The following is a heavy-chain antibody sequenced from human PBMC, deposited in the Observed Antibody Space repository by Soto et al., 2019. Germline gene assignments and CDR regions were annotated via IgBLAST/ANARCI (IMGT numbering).Heavy chain of an antibody. V-gene: IGHV3-15*01. CDR3: TTGIYYDILTGYHNVAY. J-gene: IGHJ4*02. CDR2: IKSKTDGGTA. D-gene: IGHD3-9*01. CDR1: GFNLSHPW. Sequence: VGSLRLSCVASGFNLSHPWMTWVRQAAGKGLEWVGRIKSKTDGGTADYAAPVKGRATISRDDSKNTVYLQMNSLKTEDTAVYYCTTGIYYDILTGYHNVAYWGQGALVTVSS.